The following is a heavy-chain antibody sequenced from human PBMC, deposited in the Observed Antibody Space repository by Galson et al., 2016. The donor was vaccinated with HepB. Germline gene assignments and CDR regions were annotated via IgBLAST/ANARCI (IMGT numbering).Heavy chain of an antibody. Sequence: ETLSLTCTVSGGSISTSNYYWGWIRQPPGKGQEWIGSIYYSRVTYYNPSLKSPVTISVNTSKNQISLKLSSVTAADTAVYYRARDVGEMATKDYFDFWGQGALVTVSS. V-gene: IGHV4-39*07. CDR3: ARDVGEMATKDYFDF. J-gene: IGHJ4*02. D-gene: IGHD5-24*01. CDR2: IYYSRVT. CDR1: GGSISTSNYY.